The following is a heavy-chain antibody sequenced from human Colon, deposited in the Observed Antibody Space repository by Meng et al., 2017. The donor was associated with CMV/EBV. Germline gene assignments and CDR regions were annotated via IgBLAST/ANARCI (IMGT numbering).Heavy chain of an antibody. CDR3: ARELARGGY. Sequence: VQLGRLGAEVKKPGAPVKVSCKTSGYTFTNFGISWVRQAPGQGLEWMAYISPYNGDTNYAQRFQGRVALTTDTSTSTVYMELGSLTSDDTAMYYCARELARGGYWGQGTLVTVSS. V-gene: IGHV1-18*01. J-gene: IGHJ4*02. CDR2: ISPYNGDT. CDR1: GYTFTNFG.